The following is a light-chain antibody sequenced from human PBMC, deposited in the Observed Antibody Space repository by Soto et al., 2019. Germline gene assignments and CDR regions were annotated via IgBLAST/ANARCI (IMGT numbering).Light chain of an antibody. CDR2: EDS. V-gene: IGLV2-23*01. CDR3: CSYAGSSTVV. CDR1: SSDVGSYNL. J-gene: IGLJ2*01. Sequence: QSALTQPASVSGSPGQSITISCTGTSSDVGSYNLVSWYQQYPGKVPKLMIYEDSKRPSGVSNRFSGSKSGNTASLTISGLQAEDEAAYYCCSYAGSSTVVFGGGTKLTVL.